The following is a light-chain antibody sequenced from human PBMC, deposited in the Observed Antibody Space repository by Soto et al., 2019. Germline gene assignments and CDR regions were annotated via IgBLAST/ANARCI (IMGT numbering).Light chain of an antibody. CDR1: QSFSGSY. CDR3: QQFDGSSRALI. V-gene: IGKV3-20*01. Sequence: EIVLTQSPGTLSLSPGERATLSCRASQSFSGSYLAWYQQKPGQAPRLLIYAASSRATGVPDRFSGSGSGTDFTLTISRLEPEDFAVYFCQQFDGSSRALIFGGGTKVQI. J-gene: IGKJ4*01. CDR2: AAS.